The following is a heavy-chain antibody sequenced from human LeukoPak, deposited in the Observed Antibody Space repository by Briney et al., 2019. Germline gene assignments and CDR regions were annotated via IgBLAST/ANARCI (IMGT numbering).Heavy chain of an antibody. V-gene: IGHV3-48*01. D-gene: IGHD3-3*01. CDR3: ARPITIFGVGFDP. CDR2: ISSSSSTI. CDR1: GFTFSSYS. Sequence: PGGSLRLSCAASGFTFSSYSMNWVRQAPGKGLEWVSYISSSSSTIYYADSVKGRFTISRDNAKNSLYLQMNSLRAEDTAVYYCARPITIFGVGFDPWGQGTLVTVSS. J-gene: IGHJ5*02.